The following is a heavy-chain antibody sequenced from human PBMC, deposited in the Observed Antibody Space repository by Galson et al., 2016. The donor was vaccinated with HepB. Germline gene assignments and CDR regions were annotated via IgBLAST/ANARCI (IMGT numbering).Heavy chain of an antibody. Sequence: SLRLSCAASGFNFDTSELNWVRQAPGKGLEWLAHISRSGSHVYYADSLKGRLTISRDNAKNLVYLQMDSLRAEDTAMYYCTKSSFDWLFLFDSWGQGTLVAGSS. CDR3: TKSSFDWLFLFDS. CDR1: GFNFDTSE. V-gene: IGHV3-48*03. J-gene: IGHJ4*02. CDR2: ISRSGSHV. D-gene: IGHD3-9*01.